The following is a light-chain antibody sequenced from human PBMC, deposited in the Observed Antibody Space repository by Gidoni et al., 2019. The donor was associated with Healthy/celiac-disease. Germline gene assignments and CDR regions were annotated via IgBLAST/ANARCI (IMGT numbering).Light chain of an antibody. CDR1: SSDVGAYNY. J-gene: IGLJ1*01. Sequence: QSALTQPASVSGSPGQSITIPCTVTSSDVGAYNYVSWYQQHPGKAPKLMIYEVSNRPSGVSNRFSGSKSGNTASLTISGLQAEDEADYYCSAYTSSSTPYVFGTGTKVTVL. CDR2: EVS. V-gene: IGLV2-14*01. CDR3: SAYTSSSTPYV.